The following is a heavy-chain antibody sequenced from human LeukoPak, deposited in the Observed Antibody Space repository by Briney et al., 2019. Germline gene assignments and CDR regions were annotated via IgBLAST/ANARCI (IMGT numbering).Heavy chain of an antibody. J-gene: IGHJ4*02. Sequence: PSQTLSLTCTVSGGSIGSGGYYWSWIRQHPGKGLEWIGYIYYSGSTYYNPSLKSRVTISVDTSKNQFSLKLSSVTAADTAVYYCAREVIGLAIDYWGQGTLVTVSS. D-gene: IGHD3-10*01. CDR2: IYYSGST. V-gene: IGHV4-31*03. CDR1: GGSIGSGGYY. CDR3: AREVIGLAIDY.